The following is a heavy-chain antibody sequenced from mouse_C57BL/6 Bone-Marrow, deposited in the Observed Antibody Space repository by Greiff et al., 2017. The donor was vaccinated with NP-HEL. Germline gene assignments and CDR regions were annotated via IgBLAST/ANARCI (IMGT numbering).Heavy chain of an antibody. Sequence: VKLQESGAELVRPGASVKLSCKASGYTFTDYYINWVKQRPGQGLEWIARIYPGSGNTYYNEKFKGKATLTAEKSSSTAYMQLSSLTSEDSAVYFCARDGGKGYWGQGTTLTVSS. J-gene: IGHJ2*01. CDR2: IYPGSGNT. D-gene: IGHD2-1*01. V-gene: IGHV1-76*01. CDR1: GYTFTDYY. CDR3: ARDGGKGY.